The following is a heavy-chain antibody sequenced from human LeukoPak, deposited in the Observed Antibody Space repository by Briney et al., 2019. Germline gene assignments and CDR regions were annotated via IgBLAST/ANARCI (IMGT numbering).Heavy chain of an antibody. Sequence: GGSLRLSCAASGFTFSSYSMNWVRKAPGKGLEWVSYISSSSSTMYYADSVKGRFSISRDNAKNSLYLQMNSLRAEDTAVYYCARDHHRRLYDSQARDTFDIWGQGTMVTVSS. V-gene: IGHV3-48*01. D-gene: IGHD3-22*01. CDR1: GFTFSSYS. CDR2: ISSSSSTM. J-gene: IGHJ3*02. CDR3: ARDHHRRLYDSQARDTFDI.